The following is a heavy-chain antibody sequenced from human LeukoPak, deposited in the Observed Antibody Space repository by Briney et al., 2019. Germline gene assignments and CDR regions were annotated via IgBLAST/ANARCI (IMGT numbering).Heavy chain of an antibody. CDR2: IYTRGST. Sequence: SETLSLTCIVSGGSTNNYYWSWIRPPAGKGLGWIGRIYTRGSTTYNTSPKSRVTMSVATSKNQFSPNLSSVTAAARAVYYCPRGRYCSPDISTGGDACDIGGQETILCVSS. D-gene: IGHD2-15*01. CDR3: PRGRYCSPDISTGGDACDI. V-gene: IGHV4-4*07. CDR1: GGSTNNYY. J-gene: IGHJ3*02.